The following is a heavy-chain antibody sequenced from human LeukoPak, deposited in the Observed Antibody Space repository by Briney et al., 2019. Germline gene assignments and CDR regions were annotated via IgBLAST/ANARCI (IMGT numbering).Heavy chain of an antibody. CDR1: GFIFSNHA. J-gene: IGHJ4*02. D-gene: IGHD2-21*01. Sequence: GGSLRLSCAASGFIFSNHAMTWVRQAPGKGLEWVSGISASGDTTNYAESVKGRFTISRDNAKNSLYLQMNSLRVEDTAVYYCARDRANIVVVSASEYWGQGTLVTVSS. CDR2: ISASGDTT. CDR3: ARDRANIVVVSASEY. V-gene: IGHV3-23*01.